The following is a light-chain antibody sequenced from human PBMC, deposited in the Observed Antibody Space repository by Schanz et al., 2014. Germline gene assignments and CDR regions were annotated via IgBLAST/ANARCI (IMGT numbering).Light chain of an antibody. CDR3: SSYGGSNFVV. V-gene: IGLV2-8*01. CDR2: EVT. Sequence: QSALTQPPSASGSPGQSVTISCTGTSSDVGGYNYVSWYQQHPGKAPKLMMYEVTKRPSGVPDRFSGSKSGNTASLTISGLQAEDEADYYCSSYGGSNFVVFGGGTKLTVL. J-gene: IGLJ2*01. CDR1: SSDVGGYNY.